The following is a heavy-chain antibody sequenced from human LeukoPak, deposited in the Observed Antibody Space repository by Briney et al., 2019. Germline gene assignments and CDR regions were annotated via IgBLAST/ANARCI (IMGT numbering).Heavy chain of an antibody. CDR2: VSGSGGDT. CDR1: GFTFSDYA. Sequence: GRSLRLSCAASGFTFSDYAMSWVRQAPGKGLECVSVVSGSGGDTYYADSVKGRFTISRDNSKNTLYLQVNSLRAEDTAVYYCAKHLWRDLLWFGEGYYFDYWGQGTLVTVSS. V-gene: IGHV3-23*01. D-gene: IGHD3-10*01. CDR3: AKHLWRDLLWFGEGYYFDY. J-gene: IGHJ4*02.